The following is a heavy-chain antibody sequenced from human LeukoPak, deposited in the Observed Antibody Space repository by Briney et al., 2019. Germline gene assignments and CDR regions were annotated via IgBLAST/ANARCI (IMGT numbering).Heavy chain of an antibody. CDR1: GFTFSTYN. D-gene: IGHD3-9*01. Sequence: PGGSLRLSCAASGFTFSTYNMNWVRQAPGKGLEWVSSITSGGGYTYYADSVKGRFTTSRDNAKNSLSLRLDSLRAEDTAVYYCARGHYDVLTSSYKWTPDYWGQGTLATVSS. J-gene: IGHJ4*02. CDR2: ITSGGGYT. V-gene: IGHV3-21*06. CDR3: ARGHYDVLTSSYKWTPDY.